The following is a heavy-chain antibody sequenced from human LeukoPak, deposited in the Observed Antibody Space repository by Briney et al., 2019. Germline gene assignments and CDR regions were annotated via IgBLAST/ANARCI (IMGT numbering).Heavy chain of an antibody. CDR1: GFTFNDYY. D-gene: IGHD2-15*01. CDR3: ARDVLSLLPYFDY. CDR2: ISGGVSTI. Sequence: GGSLRLSCAAPGFTFNDYYMSWIRQAPGKGLEWVSYISGGVSTIYYADSVKGGFPISRDNAKNALYLQMNSRRAEDTAVYYCARDVLSLLPYFDYWGREPWSLSPQ. J-gene: IGHJ4*02. V-gene: IGHV3-11*01.